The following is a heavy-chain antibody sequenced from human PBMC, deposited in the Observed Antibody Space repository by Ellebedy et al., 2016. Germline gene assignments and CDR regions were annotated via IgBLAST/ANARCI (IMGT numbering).Heavy chain of an antibody. D-gene: IGHD3-22*01. CDR1: GGSISSGDYY. J-gene: IGHJ3*02. V-gene: IGHV4-30-4*01. Sequence: SETLSLTCTVSGGSISSGDYYWSWIRQPPGKGLEWIGYIYYSGSTYYNPSLKSRVTISVDTSKNQFSLKLSSVTAADTAVYYCARAQSSGEGAFDIWGQGTMVTVSS. CDR3: ARAQSSGEGAFDI. CDR2: IYYSGST.